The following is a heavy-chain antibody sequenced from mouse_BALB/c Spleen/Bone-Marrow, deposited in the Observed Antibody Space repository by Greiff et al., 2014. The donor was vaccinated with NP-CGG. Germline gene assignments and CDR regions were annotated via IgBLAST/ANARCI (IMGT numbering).Heavy chain of an antibody. CDR3: ARGGHDFSLDY. D-gene: IGHD2-4*01. Sequence: QVQLKESGAELGMPGASVKMSCKASGYTFTDNWIYWVKQRPGQGPEWIGAIDTSDSYTNYNQKFMGKASLTVDASSSTAYMQVSSLTSDDSAVYYCARGGHDFSLDYWGQGTSVTVSS. CDR1: GYTFTDNW. J-gene: IGHJ4*01. CDR2: IDTSDSYT. V-gene: IGHV1-69*01.